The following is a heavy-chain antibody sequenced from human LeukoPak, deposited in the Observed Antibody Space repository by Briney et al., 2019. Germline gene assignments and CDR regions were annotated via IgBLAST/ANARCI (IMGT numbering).Heavy chain of an antibody. CDR2: IYYSGST. Sequence: SGTLSLTCAVSGGSISSSNWWSWVRQPPGKGLEWIGYIYYSGSTNYNPFLKSRVTISVDTSKNQFSLKLSSVTAADTAVYYCARIRGRGYYYYYGMDVWGQGTTVTVSS. CDR1: GGSISSSNW. J-gene: IGHJ6*02. CDR3: ARIRGRGYYYYYGMDV. V-gene: IGHV4-4*02. D-gene: IGHD3-3*02.